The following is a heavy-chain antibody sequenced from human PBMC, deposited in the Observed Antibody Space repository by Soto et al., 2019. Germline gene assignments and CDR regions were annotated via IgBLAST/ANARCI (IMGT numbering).Heavy chain of an antibody. CDR3: ARQDIVLLAYVYYSDD. CDR2: IYYSGRT. J-gene: IGHJ4*02. CDR1: GGSISSSSSY. V-gene: IGHV4-39*01. Sequence: SETLSLTCTVSGGSISSSSSYWGWIRQPPGKGLEWIGSIYYSGRTYYNPSLESRVTIFVDASKNQFSLKLSSVTAADTAVYYCARQDIVLLAYVYYSDDWGQGTLVTVSS. D-gene: IGHD2-8*01.